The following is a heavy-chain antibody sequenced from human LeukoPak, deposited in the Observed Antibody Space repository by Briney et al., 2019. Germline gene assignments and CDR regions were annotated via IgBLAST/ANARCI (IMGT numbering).Heavy chain of an antibody. D-gene: IGHD3-22*01. Sequence: GGSLRLSCAASGFTISNNYIRWLRQAPGKGLEWVSHIYSGGFTQFADSVKGRFTISRDNSKNTLYLQMNSLRAEDTAVYYCARVTYYDSSGYPDYWGQGTLVTVSS. CDR3: ARVTYYDSSGYPDY. V-gene: IGHV3-66*01. J-gene: IGHJ4*02. CDR1: GFTISNNY. CDR2: IYSGGFT.